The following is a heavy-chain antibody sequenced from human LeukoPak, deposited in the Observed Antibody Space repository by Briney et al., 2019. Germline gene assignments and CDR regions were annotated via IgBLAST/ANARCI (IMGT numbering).Heavy chain of an antibody. J-gene: IGHJ3*02. Sequence: SETLSLTCTVSGVSISNYYWIWMRQPPGKGLEWIGSLYNSGSTNYNPSLKSRLTISVDMSKNQVSLQLSSVTAADTAVYYCARGVTSPLDAFDIWGQGTTVTVSS. V-gene: IGHV4-59*01. CDR2: LYNSGST. CDR3: ARGVTSPLDAFDI. D-gene: IGHD1-26*01. CDR1: GVSISNYY.